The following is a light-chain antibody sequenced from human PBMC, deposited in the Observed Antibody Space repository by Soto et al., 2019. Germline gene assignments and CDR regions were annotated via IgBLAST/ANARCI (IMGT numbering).Light chain of an antibody. J-gene: IGKJ2*01. V-gene: IGKV1-9*01. CDR2: AAS. CDR3: QQLNSYPQGYT. CDR1: QGISSY. Sequence: DIQLTQSPSFLSASVGDRVTITCWASQGISSYLAWYQQKPGKAPKLLIYAASTLQSGVPSRFSGSGSGTEFTLTISSLQPEDFATYYCQQLNSYPQGYTFGQGTKLEIK.